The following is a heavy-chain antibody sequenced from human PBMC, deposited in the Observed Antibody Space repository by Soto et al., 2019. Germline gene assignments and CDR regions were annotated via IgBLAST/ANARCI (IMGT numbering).Heavy chain of an antibody. CDR3: ARDSPPVDY. Sequence: QVQLVQSGAEVKKPGASVKVSCKASGYTFTTYGISWVRQAPGQGLEWMGWISAYNGNTKYAQKLQGRVTMTTDTSTRTAYMELRSLTSDDTAVSYCARDSPPVDYWGQGTLVTVSS. CDR1: GYTFTTYG. J-gene: IGHJ4*02. CDR2: ISAYNGNT. V-gene: IGHV1-18*01.